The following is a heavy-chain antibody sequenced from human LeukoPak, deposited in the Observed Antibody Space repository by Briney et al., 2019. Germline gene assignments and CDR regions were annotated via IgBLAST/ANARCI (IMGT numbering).Heavy chain of an antibody. Sequence: PSETLSLTGTAAGGSMSNYYWSWLRQTPGEPVEGLGYIYYSGSTNYNPSLKSRVTISVDTSKNQVSLRLTSVTAADTAVYYCARHSAAGIRLDSWGQETLVTVSS. V-gene: IGHV4-59*08. CDR2: IYYSGST. CDR3: ARHSAAGIRLDS. CDR1: GGSMSNYY. J-gene: IGHJ4*02. D-gene: IGHD6-13*01.